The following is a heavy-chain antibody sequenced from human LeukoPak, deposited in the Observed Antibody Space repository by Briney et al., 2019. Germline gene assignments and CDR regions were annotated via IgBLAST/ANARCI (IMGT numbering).Heavy chain of an antibody. V-gene: IGHV3-9*03. CDR3: AKDISSGYPRHAFDI. J-gene: IGHJ3*02. D-gene: IGHD3-22*01. Sequence: GGSLRLSCAASGFTFDDYAMHWVRQAPGKGLEWVSGISWNSGSIGYADSVKGRFTISRDNAKNSLYLQMNSLRAEDMALYYCAKDISSGYPRHAFDIWGQGTMVTVSS. CDR1: GFTFDDYA. CDR2: ISWNSGSI.